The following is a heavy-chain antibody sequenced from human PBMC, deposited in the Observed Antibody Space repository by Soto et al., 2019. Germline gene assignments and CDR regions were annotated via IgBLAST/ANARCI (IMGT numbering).Heavy chain of an antibody. J-gene: IGHJ4*02. CDR3: AKDTFIAVAGENGFDN. CDR1: GFTFSSYA. D-gene: IGHD6-19*01. V-gene: IGHV3-23*01. CDR2: ISGSGGST. Sequence: GGSLRLSCAASGFTFSSYAMSWVRQAPGKGLEWVSAISGSGGSTYYADSVKGRFTISRDNSKNTLYLQMNSLRAEDTAVYYCAKDTFIAVAGENGFDNWGQGTLVTVSS.